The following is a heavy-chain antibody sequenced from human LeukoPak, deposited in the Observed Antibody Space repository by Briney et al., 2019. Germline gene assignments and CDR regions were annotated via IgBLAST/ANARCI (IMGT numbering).Heavy chain of an antibody. CDR2: IKEDGSDL. CDR3: AREDWGTGLSGY. CDR1: GFSFSNYW. D-gene: IGHD7-27*01. J-gene: IGHJ4*02. V-gene: IGHV3-7*01. Sequence: GGSLRLSCAASGFSFSNYWMSWVRQAPGKGPEWVANIKEDGSDLYYVDSVKGRFTISRDNAKNSLYLQMNSLRAEDTAVYYCAREDWGTGLSGYWGQGSLVIVSS.